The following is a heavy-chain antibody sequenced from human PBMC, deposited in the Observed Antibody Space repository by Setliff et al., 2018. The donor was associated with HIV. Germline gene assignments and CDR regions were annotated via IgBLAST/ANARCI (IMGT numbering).Heavy chain of an antibody. D-gene: IGHD4-17*01. CDR2: IYHSGAT. CDR3: ARHSPVTTEDYMDV. J-gene: IGHJ6*03. CDR1: GDSVTTPYY. V-gene: IGHV4-38-2*02. Sequence: ASETLSLTCTLSGDSVTTPYYWGWIRQPPGKGLEWVGSIYHSGATYFTPSLKSRVTLSVDTSKNQFCLRLTSVSAADTGLYFCARHSPVTTEDYMDVWGKGTTVTVSS.